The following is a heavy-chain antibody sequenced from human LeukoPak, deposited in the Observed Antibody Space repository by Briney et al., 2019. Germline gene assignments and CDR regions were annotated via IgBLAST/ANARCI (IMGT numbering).Heavy chain of an antibody. CDR2: IIPIFGTA. CDR3: ARDLGAKGALSDY. CDR1: GGTFSSYA. Sequence: GASVKVSCKASGGTFSSYAISWVRQAPGQGLEWMGGIIPIFGTANYAQKFQGRVTITADESTSTAYMELSSLRSEDTAVYYCARDLGAKGALSDYWGQGTLVTVSS. D-gene: IGHD3-16*01. V-gene: IGHV1-69*13. J-gene: IGHJ4*02.